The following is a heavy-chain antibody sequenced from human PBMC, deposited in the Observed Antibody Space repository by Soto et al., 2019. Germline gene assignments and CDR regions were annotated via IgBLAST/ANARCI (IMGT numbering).Heavy chain of an antibody. Sequence: GGSLRLSCAASGFTFSDYWMSWVRQTQGKGLEWVGNIHLDGSEKYYAGFVKGRFTFSRDNVKNSLYLQMNSLKPEDTGVYYCARDDPKGYNYSVACFDYWGQGTPVTVSS. CDR2: IHLDGSEK. CDR3: ARDDPKGYNYSVACFDY. D-gene: IGHD5-18*01. V-gene: IGHV3-7*04. J-gene: IGHJ4*02. CDR1: GFTFSDYW.